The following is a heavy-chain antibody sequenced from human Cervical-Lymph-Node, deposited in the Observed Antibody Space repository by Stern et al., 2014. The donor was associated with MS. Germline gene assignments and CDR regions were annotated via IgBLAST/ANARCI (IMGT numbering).Heavy chain of an antibody. V-gene: IGHV1-69*06. CDR3: ATGAGDNWFDP. D-gene: IGHD3-10*01. CDR1: GG. J-gene: IGHJ5*02. Sequence: VQLVQSGADVKKPGSSVRVSCKASGGISWLRQAPGQGLEWMGGILPSVGTTHYAQRFQGRLTITADTSANTTYMELSSLRSDDTAVYYCATGAGDNWFDPWGQGTLVSVSS. CDR2: ILPSVGTT.